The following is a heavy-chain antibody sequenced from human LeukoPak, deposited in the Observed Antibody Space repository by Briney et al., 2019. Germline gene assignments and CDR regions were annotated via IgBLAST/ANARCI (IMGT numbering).Heavy chain of an antibody. CDR2: ISGSGSSA. J-gene: IGHJ5*02. V-gene: IGHV3-23*01. Sequence: PGGSLRLSCAASGFTFSSYSMSWVRQAPGKGLEWVSSISGSGSSASYADSVKGRLSISRDNSKDTLYLQMNSLRAEDTAVYHCAKDRGNYYDTPRFDPWGQGTLVTVSS. D-gene: IGHD3-22*01. CDR1: GFTFSSYS. CDR3: AKDRGNYYDTPRFDP.